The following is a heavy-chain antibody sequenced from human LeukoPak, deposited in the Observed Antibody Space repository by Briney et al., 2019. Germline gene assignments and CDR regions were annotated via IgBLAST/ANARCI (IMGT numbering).Heavy chain of an antibody. CDR2: IYTSGST. CDR1: GGSISSYY. J-gene: IGHJ4*02. Sequence: SETLSLTCTVSGGSISSYYWSWIRQPAGKGLEWIGRIYTSGSTTYNPSLTSRVTMSVDTSKNQFSLKLSSAAAADTAVYYCARVRYSSSSSYFDYWGQGTLVTVSS. D-gene: IGHD6-6*01. V-gene: IGHV4-4*07. CDR3: ARVRYSSSSSYFDY.